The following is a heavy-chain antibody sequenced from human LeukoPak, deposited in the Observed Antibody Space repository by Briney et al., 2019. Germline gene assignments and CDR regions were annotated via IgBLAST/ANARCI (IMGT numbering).Heavy chain of an antibody. J-gene: IGHJ4*02. CDR2: ISAYNGNT. CDR1: GYTFTSYG. Sequence: ASVKVSCKASGYTFTSYGISWVRQGPGQRLEWMGWISAYNGNTNYAQKLQGRVTMTTDTSTSTAYMELRSLRSDDTAVYYCARVTPYYDFWSGYQGVLDYWGQGTLVTVSS. CDR3: ARVTPYYDFWSGYQGVLDY. V-gene: IGHV1-18*01. D-gene: IGHD3-3*01.